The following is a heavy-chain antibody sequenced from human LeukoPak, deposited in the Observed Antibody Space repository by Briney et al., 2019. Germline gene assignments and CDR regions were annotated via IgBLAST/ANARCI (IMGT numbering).Heavy chain of an antibody. V-gene: IGHV2-5*02. D-gene: IGHD3-10*01. Sequence: SGPTLFKPTQPLTLTCTFTGFSPSTSEVGETWIRQNPVKALEWLAHIDSGGYTRYSTSLKRRLTVTKDTTGNQVILTMTNMDPVDTATYYCTHRPRRGVPAAHWGQGTLVTVSS. CDR1: GFSPSTSEVG. CDR2: IDSGGYT. J-gene: IGHJ4*02. CDR3: THRPRRGVPAAH.